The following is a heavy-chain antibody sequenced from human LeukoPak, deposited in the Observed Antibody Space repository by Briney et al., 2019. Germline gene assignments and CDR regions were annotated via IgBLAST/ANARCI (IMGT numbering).Heavy chain of an antibody. D-gene: IGHD3-9*01. V-gene: IGHV4-34*01. J-gene: IGHJ3*02. CDR2: INHSGST. Sequence: SETLSLTCAVYGGSFSGYYWSWIRPPPGKGLEWIGEINHSGSTNYNPSLKSRVTISVDTSKNQFSLKLSSVTAADTAVYYCARDGLRYFDWLLTDAFDIWGQGTMVTVSS. CDR1: GGSFSGYY. CDR3: ARDGLRYFDWLLTDAFDI.